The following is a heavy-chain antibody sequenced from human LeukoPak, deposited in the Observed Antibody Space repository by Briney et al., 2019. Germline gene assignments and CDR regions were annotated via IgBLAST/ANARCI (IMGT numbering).Heavy chain of an antibody. CDR2: ISGSGGST. D-gene: IGHD3-10*01. CDR1: GFTFSSYA. J-gene: IGHJ6*02. Sequence: PGGSLRLSCAASGFTFSSYAMSWVRQAPGKGLEWVSAISGSGGSTYYADSVKGRFTISRDNAKNSLYLQMNSLRAEDTAVYYCARRTSYGSGSYYFYYYYGMDVWGQGTTVTVSS. V-gene: IGHV3-23*01. CDR3: ARRTSYGSGSYYFYYYYGMDV.